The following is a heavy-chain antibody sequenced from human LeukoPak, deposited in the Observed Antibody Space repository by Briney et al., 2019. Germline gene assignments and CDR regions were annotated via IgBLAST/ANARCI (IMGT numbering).Heavy chain of an antibody. CDR1: GFTFSSYA. CDR2: ISSSSSYI. J-gene: IGHJ4*02. D-gene: IGHD2-2*01. Sequence: GGSLRLSCAASGFTFSSYAMSWVRQAPGKGLEWVSSISSSSSYIYYADSVKGRFTISRDNAKNSLYLQMNSLRAEDTAVYYCARDISCFDYWGQGTLVTVSS. CDR3: ARDISCFDY. V-gene: IGHV3-21*01.